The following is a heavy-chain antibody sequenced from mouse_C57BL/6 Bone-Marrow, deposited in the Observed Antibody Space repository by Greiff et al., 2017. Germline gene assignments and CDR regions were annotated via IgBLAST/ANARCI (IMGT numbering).Heavy chain of an antibody. CDR2: IYPGDGDT. D-gene: IGHD1-1*01. CDR3: ARSFITTVVATYYFDY. CDR1: GYAFSSSW. V-gene: IGHV1-82*01. J-gene: IGHJ2*01. Sequence: VKLQESGPELVKPGASVKISCKASGYAFSSSWMNWVKQRPGKGLEWIGRIYPGDGDTNYNGKFKGKATLTADKSSSTAYMQLSSLTSEDSAVYFCARSFITTVVATYYFDYWGQGTTLTVSS.